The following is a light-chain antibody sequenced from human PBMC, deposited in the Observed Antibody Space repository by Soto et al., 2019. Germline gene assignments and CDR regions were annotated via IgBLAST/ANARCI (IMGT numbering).Light chain of an antibody. V-gene: IGLV2-11*01. J-gene: IGLJ2*01. Sequence: QSAMTQPRSVSGSPGQSVTISCTGSDRDVGAYKYVSWYQQHPGKAPKLIIYDVNKRPSGVPDRFSGSKSGNMASLTISGLQAEDEADYYCCSYAGSYTLLFGGGTQLTVL. CDR2: DVN. CDR3: CSYAGSYTLL. CDR1: DRDVGAYKY.